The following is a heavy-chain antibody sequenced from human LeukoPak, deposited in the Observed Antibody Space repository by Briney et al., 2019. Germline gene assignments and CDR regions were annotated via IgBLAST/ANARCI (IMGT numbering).Heavy chain of an antibody. CDR1: GFSFSDYA. J-gene: IGHJ5*02. CDR2: IPSGGHDAT. V-gene: IGHV3-23*01. Sequence: GGSLRLSCAASGFSFSDYAMVWVRQAPRKGLEWVSGIPSGGHDATFYADSVKGRFTVSRDISKNTLYLQMNGLRTEDTAMYYCARDAPQVPAAGVLASWGQGTLVTVSS. D-gene: IGHD6-13*01. CDR3: ARDAPQVPAAGVLAS.